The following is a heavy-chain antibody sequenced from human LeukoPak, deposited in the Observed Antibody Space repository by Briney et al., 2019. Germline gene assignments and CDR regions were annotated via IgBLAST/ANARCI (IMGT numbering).Heavy chain of an antibody. CDR1: GASISSYY. CDR3: ARRSISGNSWDYFDY. CDR2: MYYSGST. D-gene: IGHD4-23*01. Sequence: SETLSLTCTVSGASISSYYWSWLRQPPGKGLEWIAFMYYSGSTNYNPSLKSRVTISLDTSKNQFSLKLSSVTAADTAVYYCARRSISGNSWDYFDYWGQGTLVTVSS. J-gene: IGHJ4*02. V-gene: IGHV4-59*08.